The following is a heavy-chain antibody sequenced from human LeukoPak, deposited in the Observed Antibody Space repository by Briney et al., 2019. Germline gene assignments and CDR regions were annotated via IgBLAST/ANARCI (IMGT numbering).Heavy chain of an antibody. J-gene: IGHJ3*02. CDR3: ARDFEWELLKANAFDI. CDR2: ISSRSNFI. D-gene: IGHD1-26*01. V-gene: IGHV3-21*01. CDR1: GFTFSSYT. Sequence: GGSLRLSCAASGFTFSSYTMNRVRQAPGKGLEWVSSISSRSNFIYYADSLKGRFTISRDNAKNSLYLQMNSLRAEDTAVYYCARDFEWELLKANAFDIWGQGTMVTVSS.